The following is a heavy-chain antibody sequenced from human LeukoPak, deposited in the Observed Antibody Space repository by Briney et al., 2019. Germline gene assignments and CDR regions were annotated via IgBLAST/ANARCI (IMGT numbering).Heavy chain of an antibody. CDR3: ARQAHYYASGSYYNFLYYYMDV. CDR1: GGSISSYY. CDR2: IYTSGST. Sequence: SETLSLTCTVSGGSISSYYWSWIRQPPGKGLEWIGYIYTSGSTNYNPSLKSRVTISVDTSKNQFSLKLSSVTAADTAVYYCARQAHYYASGSYYNFLYYYMDVWGKGTTVTVSS. D-gene: IGHD3-10*01. J-gene: IGHJ6*03. V-gene: IGHV4-4*09.